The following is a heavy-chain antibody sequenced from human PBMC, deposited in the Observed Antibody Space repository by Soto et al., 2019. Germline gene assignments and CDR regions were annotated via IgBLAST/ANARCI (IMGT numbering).Heavy chain of an antibody. J-gene: IGHJ4*02. CDR2: INNGGGT. D-gene: IGHD6-19*01. CDR3: ATSSDWSPLLDY. Sequence: ASVKVSCTASQYTVTNFYLQWVRQAPGQRPEWMGWINNGGGTIYAQKFQGRLTMTRDTSITTAYMELSRLSSDDTAFYYCATSSDWSPLLDYWGQGTLVTVSS. V-gene: IGHV1-2*02. CDR1: QYTVTNFY.